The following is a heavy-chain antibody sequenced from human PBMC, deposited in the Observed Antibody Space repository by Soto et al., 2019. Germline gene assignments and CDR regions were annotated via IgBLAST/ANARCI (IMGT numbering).Heavy chain of an antibody. V-gene: IGHV3-7*01. CDR1: GFTFSDYF. D-gene: IGHD6-19*01. J-gene: IGHJ4*02. Sequence: ELQLVDSWGALVQPGESLRLSCAASGFTFSDYFMTWLRQAPGKGLEWVATIKQDGNEIYYVDSVKGRFTISRDNAKNSLYLQLNALRAEDTAVYYCAIGHWLGCWGQGTLVTVSS. CDR2: IKQDGNEI. CDR3: AIGHWLGC.